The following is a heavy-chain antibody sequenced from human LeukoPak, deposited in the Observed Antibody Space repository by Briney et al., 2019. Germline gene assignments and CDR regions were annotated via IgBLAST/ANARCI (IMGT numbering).Heavy chain of an antibody. Sequence: GGSLRLSCAASGFTFSSYWMSWVRQAPGKGLEWVSAISGSGGSTYYADSVKGRFTISRDNSKNTLYLQMNSLRAEDTAVYYCATTNRTTGVPDAFDIWGQGTMVTVSS. J-gene: IGHJ3*02. D-gene: IGHD2-8*02. CDR3: ATTNRTTGVPDAFDI. CDR1: GFTFSSYW. CDR2: ISGSGGST. V-gene: IGHV3-23*01.